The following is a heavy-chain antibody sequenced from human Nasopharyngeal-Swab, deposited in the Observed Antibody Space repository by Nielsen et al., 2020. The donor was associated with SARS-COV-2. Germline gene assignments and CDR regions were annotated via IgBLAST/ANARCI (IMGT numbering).Heavy chain of an antibody. V-gene: IGHV4-59*01. Sequence: SETLSLTCSVSGGSISSDYWSWIRQPPGKGLEWTGYIYYSGSTNYNPSLKSRVTISVDTSQNQFSLKLSSVTAADTAVYYCARAPTITIFGVVANFDYWGQGTLVTVSS. D-gene: IGHD3-3*01. CDR2: IYYSGST. J-gene: IGHJ4*02. CDR1: GGSISSDY. CDR3: ARAPTITIFGVVANFDY.